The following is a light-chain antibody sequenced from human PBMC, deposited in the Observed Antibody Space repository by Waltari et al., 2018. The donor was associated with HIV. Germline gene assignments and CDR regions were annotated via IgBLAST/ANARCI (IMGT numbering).Light chain of an antibody. J-gene: IGKJ2*01. V-gene: IGKV3-11*01. CDR2: DVS. Sequence: VLPKSHASLSVSPGERATLSCRARQRVGGHLAWYQQKLGQATRLLIYDVSKRAADIPARFNGSGSGTDFSLTISNLEPEDLALYYCQRRRDWPPSYTFGLGTRLEMK. CDR1: QRVGGH. CDR3: QRRRDWPPSYT.